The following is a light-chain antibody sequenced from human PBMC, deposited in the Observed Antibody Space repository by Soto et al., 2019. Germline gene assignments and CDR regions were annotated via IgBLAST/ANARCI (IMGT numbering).Light chain of an antibody. CDR2: AAS. J-gene: IGKJ4*01. V-gene: IGKV1-33*01. Sequence: DIHMTQSPSSLYASVGDRVTIACQASQDINPYLNWYQQIPGRAPKLLIYAASHLQAGEPSRFSGSESGTEFTQIINSLQPEDGATYYCQQYEVLDLTFGRGTKVDIK. CDR3: QQYEVLDLT. CDR1: QDINPY.